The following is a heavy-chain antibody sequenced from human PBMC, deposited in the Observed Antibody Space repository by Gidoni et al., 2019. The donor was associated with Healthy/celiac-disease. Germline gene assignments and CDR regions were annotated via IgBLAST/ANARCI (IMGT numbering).Heavy chain of an antibody. CDR3: AKDMYSSSWTPGYFDY. D-gene: IGHD6-13*01. V-gene: IGHV3-9*01. CDR2: ISWNSGSI. J-gene: IGHJ4*02. Sequence: RQAPAKGLGWVSGISWNSGSIASADSVKGRFTISRDNAKYSLYLQMNSLGAADTDLYYGAKDMYSSSWTPGYFDYWGQGTLVTVSS.